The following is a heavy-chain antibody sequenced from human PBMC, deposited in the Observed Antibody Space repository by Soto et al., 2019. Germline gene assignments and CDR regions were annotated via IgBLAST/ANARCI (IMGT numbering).Heavy chain of an antibody. CDR3: AKDIVPAAAGTLDP. CDR2: ISWDSGSI. J-gene: IGHJ5*02. Sequence: EVQLVESGGGLVQPGRSLRLSCAASGFTFDDYAMHWVRQAPGKGLEWVSGISWDSGSIGYADSVKGRFTISRDNAKNSLYLQMNSLRAEGTAVYYCAKDIVPAAAGTLDPWGQGSLVTVSS. V-gene: IGHV3-9*01. D-gene: IGHD6-13*01. CDR1: GFTFDDYA.